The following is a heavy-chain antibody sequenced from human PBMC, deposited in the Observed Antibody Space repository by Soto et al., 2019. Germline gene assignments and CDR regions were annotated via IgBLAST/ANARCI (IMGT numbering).Heavy chain of an antibody. CDR1: GFTFSSYA. D-gene: IGHD6-19*01. CDR2: ISGSGGST. J-gene: IGHJ6*02. Sequence: EVQLLESGGGLVQPGGSLRLSCAASGFTFSSYAMSWVRQAPGKGLEWVSAISGSGGSTYYADSVKGRFTISRDNSKNTLYLQMNSLRAEDTAVYYCGKKIRGWLVGSVEDVWGQGTTVTVSS. V-gene: IGHV3-23*01. CDR3: GKKIRGWLVGSVEDV.